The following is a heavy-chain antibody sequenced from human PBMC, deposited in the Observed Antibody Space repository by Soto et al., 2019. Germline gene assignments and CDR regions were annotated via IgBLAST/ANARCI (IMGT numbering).Heavy chain of an antibody. CDR2: ISAYNGNT. V-gene: IGHV1-18*01. J-gene: IGHJ4*02. CDR3: ARSIAAAVDFDY. CDR1: GYSFTSYG. Sequence: ASVKVSCKASGYSFTSYGISWVRQAPGQGLEWMGWISAYNGNTNYAQKLQGRVTMTTDTSTSTAYMELRSLRSDDTAVYYCARSIAAAVDFDYWGQGTLVTVSS. D-gene: IGHD6-13*01.